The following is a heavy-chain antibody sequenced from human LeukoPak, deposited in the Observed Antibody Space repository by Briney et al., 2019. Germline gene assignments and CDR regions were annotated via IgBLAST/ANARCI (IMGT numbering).Heavy chain of an antibody. Sequence: GGSLRLSCAASGFTFSNYEMNWVRQAPEKGLGWISHISNSGDRIHYADSVEGRFTISRDNAKNSLYLQMNSLRAEDTAKYYCAKRSSTSSGYFDFWGRGTLVTVSS. J-gene: IGHJ4*02. CDR2: ISNSGDRI. V-gene: IGHV3-48*03. CDR3: AKRSSTSSGYFDF. CDR1: GFTFSNYE. D-gene: IGHD3-22*01.